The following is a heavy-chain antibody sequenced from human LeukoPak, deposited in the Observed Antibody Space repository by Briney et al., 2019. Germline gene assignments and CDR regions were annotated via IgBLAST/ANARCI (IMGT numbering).Heavy chain of an antibody. CDR2: IIPIFGTA. D-gene: IGHD2-2*01. J-gene: IGHJ1*01. V-gene: IGHV1-69*13. CDR3: AVLGYCSSTSCYAEYFQH. Sequence: PRASVKVSCKASGGTFSSYAISWVRQAPGQGLEWMGGIIPIFGTANYAQKFQGRVTITADESTSTAYMELSSLRSEDTAGYYCAVLGYCSSTSCYAEYFQHWGQGTLVTVSS. CDR1: GGTFSSYA.